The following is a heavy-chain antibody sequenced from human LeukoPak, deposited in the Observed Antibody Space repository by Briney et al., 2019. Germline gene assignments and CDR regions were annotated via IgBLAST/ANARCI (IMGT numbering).Heavy chain of an antibody. J-gene: IGHJ4*02. CDR2: ISAYNGNT. Sequence: ASVKVSCKASGYTFTSYGISWVRQAPGQGLEWTGWISAYNGNTNYAQKLQGRVTMTTDTSTSTAYMELRSLRSDDTAVYYCARDRVVVVPAARGFDYWGQGTLVTVSS. D-gene: IGHD2-2*01. CDR1: GYTFTSYG. V-gene: IGHV1-18*01. CDR3: ARDRVVVVPAARGFDY.